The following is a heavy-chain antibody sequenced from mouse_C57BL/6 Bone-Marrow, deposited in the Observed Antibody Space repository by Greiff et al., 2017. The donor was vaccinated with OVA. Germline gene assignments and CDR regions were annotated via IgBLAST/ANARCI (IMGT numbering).Heavy chain of an antibody. D-gene: IGHD2-5*01. CDR3: ARSVYSNSWFAY. Sequence: QVQLQQSGPELVKPGASVKISCKASGYAFSSSWMNWVKQRPGKGLEWIGRIYPGDGDTNYNGKFKGKATLTADKSSSTAYMQLSSLTSEDSAVYFCARSVYSNSWFAYWGQGTLVTVSA. CDR2: IYPGDGDT. CDR1: GYAFSSSW. V-gene: IGHV1-82*01. J-gene: IGHJ3*01.